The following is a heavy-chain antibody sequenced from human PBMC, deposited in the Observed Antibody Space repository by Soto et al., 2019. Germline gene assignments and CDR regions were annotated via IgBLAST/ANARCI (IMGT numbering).Heavy chain of an antibody. V-gene: IGHV1-69*06. D-gene: IGHD4-17*01. J-gene: IGHJ6*02. CDR3: ARATTVITWAPRDFYYYGLAV. CDR1: GGTFGIYA. CDR2: LLPIFATP. Sequence: QVQLVQSGAEVRKPGSSVKVSCKASGGTFGIYAISWVRQAPGQGLEWMGGLLPIFATPQYAQKFEDRLTITADRVTNTADKTTSIGYMELRSLTSDDTAIYLCARATTVITWAPRDFYYYGLAVWGQWTTVTVSS.